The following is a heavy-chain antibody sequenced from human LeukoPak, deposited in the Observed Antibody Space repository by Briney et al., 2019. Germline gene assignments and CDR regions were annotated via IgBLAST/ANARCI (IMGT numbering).Heavy chain of an antibody. Sequence: LRLSCAASGFTFSSYEMNWIRQPPGKGLEWIGEINHSGSTNYNPSLKSRVTISVDTSKNQFSLKLSSVTAADTAVHYCARVGYCSSTSCHNYYFDYWGQGTLVTVSS. CDR3: ARVGYCSSTSCHNYYFDY. V-gene: IGHV4-34*01. CDR1: GFTFSSYE. CDR2: INHSGST. J-gene: IGHJ4*02. D-gene: IGHD2-2*01.